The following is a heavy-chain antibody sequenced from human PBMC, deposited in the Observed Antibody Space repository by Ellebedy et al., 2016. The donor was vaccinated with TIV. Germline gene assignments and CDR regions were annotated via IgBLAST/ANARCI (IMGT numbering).Heavy chain of an antibody. CDR3: ARRGQMEILRHAFEI. CDR2: IYSIGST. CDR1: GGTFSNYY. V-gene: IGHV4-59*01. D-gene: IGHD5-24*01. Sequence: SETLSLTXTVSGGTFSNYYWTWIRQPPGKGLEWIGYIYSIGSTKYNPSLTSRVTISVDTSKNQFSLNLNSVTTADTAVYYCARRGQMEILRHAFEIWGQGTMVIVS. J-gene: IGHJ3*02.